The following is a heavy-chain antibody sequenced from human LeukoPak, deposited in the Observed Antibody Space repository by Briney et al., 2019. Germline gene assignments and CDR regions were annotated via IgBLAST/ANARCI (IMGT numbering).Heavy chain of an antibody. CDR2: INHSGST. D-gene: IGHD3-3*01. CDR3: ARRSQLEYYDFWSGHLFDI. J-gene: IGHJ3*02. CDR1: GGSFSGYY. Sequence: SETLSLTCAVYGGSFSGYYWSWIRQPPGNGLEWIGEINHSGSTNYNPSLKSRVTISVDTSKNQFSLKLSSVTAADTAVYYCARRSQLEYYDFWSGHLFDIWVQGTMVTVSS. V-gene: IGHV4-34*01.